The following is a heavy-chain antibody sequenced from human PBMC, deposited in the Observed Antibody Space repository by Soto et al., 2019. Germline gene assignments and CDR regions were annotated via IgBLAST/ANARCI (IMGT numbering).Heavy chain of an antibody. D-gene: IGHD4-17*01. Sequence: PSETLSLTCSVSGGSISNYYWSWIRQPPGKGLEWIGFILYSGSTKYNPSLKSRLFLSVDTSKNQFFLSLSSVIAADTAVYYCARGRATVTSRKSTNWFDPWGQGILVTVSS. CDR1: GGSISNYY. J-gene: IGHJ5*02. CDR3: ARGRATVTSRKSTNWFDP. V-gene: IGHV4-59*01. CDR2: ILYSGST.